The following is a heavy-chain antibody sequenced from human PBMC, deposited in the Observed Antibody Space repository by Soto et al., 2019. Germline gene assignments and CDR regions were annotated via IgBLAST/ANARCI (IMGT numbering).Heavy chain of an antibody. D-gene: IGHD5-12*01. Sequence: QVQLQESGPGLVKPSQTLSLTCTVSGGSISSGGYYWSWIRQHPGKGLEWIGYIYYSGSTYYNPSLKSRVTISADTSKNQFSLKPSSVTAADTAVYYCARRRSSGYNSLDYWGQGTLVTVSS. CDR1: GGSISSGGYY. V-gene: IGHV4-31*03. CDR3: ARRRSSGYNSLDY. CDR2: IYYSGST. J-gene: IGHJ4*02.